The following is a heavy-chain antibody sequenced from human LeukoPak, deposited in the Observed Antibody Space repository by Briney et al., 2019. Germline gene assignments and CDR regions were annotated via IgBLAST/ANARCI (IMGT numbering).Heavy chain of an antibody. J-gene: IGHJ4*02. CDR1: GGTFSSYA. V-gene: IGHV1-69*06. CDR3: ANNPGGGYSSSWYPFDY. CDR2: IIPIFGTA. Sequence: SVKVSCKASGGTFSSYAISWVRQAPGQGLEWMGGIIPIFGTANYAQKFQGRVTITADKSTSTAYMELSSLRSEDTAVYYCANNPGGGYSSSWYPFDYWGQGTLVTVSS. D-gene: IGHD6-13*01.